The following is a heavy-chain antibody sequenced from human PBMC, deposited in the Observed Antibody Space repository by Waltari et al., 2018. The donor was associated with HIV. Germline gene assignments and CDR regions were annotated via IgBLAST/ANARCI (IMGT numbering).Heavy chain of an antibody. CDR1: GGSFSGYV. D-gene: IGHD1-1*01. V-gene: IGHV4-34*02. CDR3: ARGKRTGFQYVGMDV. Sequence: QVQIQQWGAGLLTPSETLSLTCAVYGGSFSGYVWTWVRQPPGQGLEWIGEISHTGGTTYSPSLKSRVAVSLDTSKNQFSLKLNSVTGADTATYYCARGKRTGFQYVGMDVWGQGTTVIVSS. J-gene: IGHJ6*02. CDR2: ISHTGGT.